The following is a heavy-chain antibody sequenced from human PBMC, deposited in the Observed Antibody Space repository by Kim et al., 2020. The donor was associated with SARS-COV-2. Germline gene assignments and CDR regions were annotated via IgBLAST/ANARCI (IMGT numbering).Heavy chain of an antibody. V-gene: IGHV4-39*07. CDR2: IYYSGST. CDR1: GGSISSSSYY. D-gene: IGHD6-19*01. CDR3: ARAGGLLQWLGRDNWFDP. Sequence: SETLSLTCTVSGGSISSSSYYWGWIRQPPGKGLEWIGSIYYSGSTYYNPSLKSRVTISVDTSKNQFSLKLSSVTAADTAVYYCARAGGLLQWLGRDNWFDPWGQGTLVTVSS. J-gene: IGHJ5*02.